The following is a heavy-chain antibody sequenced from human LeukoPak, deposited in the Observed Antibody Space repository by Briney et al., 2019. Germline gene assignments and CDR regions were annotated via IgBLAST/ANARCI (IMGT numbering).Heavy chain of an antibody. CDR1: GYSFTSYW. V-gene: IGHV5-51*01. CDR3: ARLYGSGSYYPYYFDY. D-gene: IGHD3-10*01. CDR2: IYPGDSDT. Sequence: GESLKISCKGSGYSFTSYWLGWVRQMPGKGLEWMGIIYPGDSDTRYSPSFQGQVTISADKSISTAYLQWSSLKASDTAMYYCARLYGSGSYYPYYFDYWGQGTLVTVSS. J-gene: IGHJ4*02.